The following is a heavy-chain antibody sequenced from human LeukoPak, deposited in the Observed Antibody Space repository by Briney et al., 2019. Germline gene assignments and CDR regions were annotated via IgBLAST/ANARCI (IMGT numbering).Heavy chain of an antibody. CDR2: IYYSGST. Sequence: KTSETLSLTCTVSGGSISSGDYYWSWIRQPPGKGLEWIGYIYYSGSTYYNPSLKSRATISVDTSKNQFSLKLSSVTAADTAVYYCAREGEGSGSESFDYWGQGTLSPSPQ. CDR3: AREGEGSGSESFDY. V-gene: IGHV4-30-4*01. D-gene: IGHD3-10*01. CDR1: GGSISSGDYY. J-gene: IGHJ4*02.